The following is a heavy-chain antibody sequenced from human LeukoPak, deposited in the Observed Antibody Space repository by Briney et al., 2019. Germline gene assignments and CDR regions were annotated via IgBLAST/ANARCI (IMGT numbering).Heavy chain of an antibody. CDR2: ISYDGTNK. Sequence: GGSLTLSCTASGFTFSAYVMHSVPQAPGKGLEWVAIISYDGTNKYYADSVKGRFTISRDNSKNTVFLQMSSLRAEDTAVYYGAKDQGVGGRYSSAWPAGYWGQGTLVTVSS. J-gene: IGHJ4*02. CDR3: AKDQGVGGRYSSAWPAGY. D-gene: IGHD6-25*01. V-gene: IGHV3-30*18. CDR1: GFTFSAYV.